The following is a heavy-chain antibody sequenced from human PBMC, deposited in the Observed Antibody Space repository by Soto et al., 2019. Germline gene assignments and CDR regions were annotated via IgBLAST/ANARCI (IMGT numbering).Heavy chain of an antibody. D-gene: IGHD5-18*01. CDR1: GGTFSSYA. CDR3: AGTWIQLWAREACFDP. CDR2: IIPIFGTA. J-gene: IGHJ5*02. V-gene: IGHV1-69*01. Sequence: QVQLVQSGAEVKKPGSSVKVSYKSSGGTFSSYAVSWVRQAPRQGLEWMGGIIPIFGTANYAQKFQGRVTITADESTSTAYMELSSLSSEDTAVYYCAGTWIQLWAREACFDPWGQGTLVTVSS.